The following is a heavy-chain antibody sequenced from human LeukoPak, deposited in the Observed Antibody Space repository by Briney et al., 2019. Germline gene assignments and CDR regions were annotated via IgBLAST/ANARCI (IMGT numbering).Heavy chain of an antibody. CDR2: IYYSGST. CDR1: GGSISSSSYY. V-gene: IGHV4-39*01. CDR3: ARKRSTYNWFDP. D-gene: IGHD2/OR15-2a*01. J-gene: IGHJ5*02. Sequence: SETLSLTCTVSGGSISSSSYYWGWIRQPPGKGLEWIGSIYYSGSTYYNPSLKSRVTISVGTSKNQFSLKLSSVTAADTAVYYCARKRSTYNWFDPWGQGTLVTVSS.